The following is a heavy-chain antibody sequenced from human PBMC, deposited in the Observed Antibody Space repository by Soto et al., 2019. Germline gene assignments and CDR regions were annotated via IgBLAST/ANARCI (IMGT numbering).Heavy chain of an antibody. Sequence: GGSLRLSCAASGFTFSDHYMSWIRQAPGKGLEWIGYSSNSGSFTRYADSVKGRFSISRDNAKNSLYLQINSLRGDDTAVYYCARKALQRGPTSPGGFDYWGQGTLVTVSS. CDR2: SSNSGSFT. CDR3: ARKALQRGPTSPGGFDY. V-gene: IGHV3-11*06. D-gene: IGHD3-16*01. J-gene: IGHJ4*02. CDR1: GFTFSDHY.